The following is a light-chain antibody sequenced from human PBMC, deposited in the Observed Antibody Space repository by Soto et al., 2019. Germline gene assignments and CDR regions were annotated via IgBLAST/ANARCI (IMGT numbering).Light chain of an antibody. CDR2: GAS. CDR1: QSGSSN. V-gene: IGKV3-15*01. Sequence: EIVKTQSPATLSVPPREIATLSCRASQSGSSNLAWYQQKPGQAPMLLIYGASTRATGMPARFSRSGSGTECTLTISSLQSEDFAVYYCQQYNNWHPFTLGQGTKLEIK. CDR3: QQYNNWHPFT. J-gene: IGKJ2*01.